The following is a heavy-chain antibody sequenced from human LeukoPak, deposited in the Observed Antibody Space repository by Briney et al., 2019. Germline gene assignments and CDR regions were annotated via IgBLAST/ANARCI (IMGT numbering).Heavy chain of an antibody. CDR3: AKVRGSYGSGIIDY. D-gene: IGHD3-10*01. J-gene: IGHJ4*02. CDR2: INHDGSST. CDR1: GFTFSNYA. V-gene: IGHV3-74*01. Sequence: GRSLRLSCAATGFTFSNYAIHWGRQAPGKGLVWVSRINHDGSSTTYADSVKGRFTISRDNAKNTLYLQMNSLRAEDTAVYYCAKVRGSYGSGIIDYWGQGTLVTVSS.